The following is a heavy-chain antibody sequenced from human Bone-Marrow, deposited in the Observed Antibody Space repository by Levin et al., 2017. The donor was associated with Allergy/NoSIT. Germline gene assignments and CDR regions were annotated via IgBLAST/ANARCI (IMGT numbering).Heavy chain of an antibody. D-gene: IGHD2-2*01. J-gene: IGHJ4*02. CDR1: GYTLTELS. Sequence: PGGSLRLSCKVSGYTLTELSMHWVRQAPGKGLEWLGGFDPEDGETIYAQKFQGRVSMTEDTSTDTVYMELSSLTFDDTAVYYCAMCITDGFQLRWFYFDDWGQGTQVTVSS. V-gene: IGHV1-24*01. CDR3: AMCITDGFQLRWFYFDD. CDR2: FDPEDGET.